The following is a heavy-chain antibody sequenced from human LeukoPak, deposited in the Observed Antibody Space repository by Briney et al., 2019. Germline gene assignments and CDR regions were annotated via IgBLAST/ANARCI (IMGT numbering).Heavy chain of an antibody. CDR2: ISANNGNT. CDR3: ARVGVVVPAAWFDP. J-gene: IGHJ5*02. V-gene: IGHV1-18*01. D-gene: IGHD2-2*01. CDR1: GYSFGIFG. Sequence: ASVKVSCKASGYSFGIFGISWVRQAPGQGLEWMGWISANNGNTNYAQNLQGRVTMTTDTSTSTAYMELRSLRSDDTAGYYCARVGVVVPAAWFDPWGQGTLVTVSS.